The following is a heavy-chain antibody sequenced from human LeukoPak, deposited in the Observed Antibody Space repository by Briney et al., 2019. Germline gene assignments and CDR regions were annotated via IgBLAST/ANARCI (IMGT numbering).Heavy chain of an antibody. CDR2: ISYDGSNK. D-gene: IGHD3-10*01. Sequence: GGSLRLSCAASGFTFSSYAMHWVRQAPGKGLEWVAVISYDGSNKYYADSVKGRFTISRDNSKNTLYLHMNSLRAEDTAVYYCAKGGITMVRGPYTYWGQGTLVTVSS. CDR3: AKGGITMVRGPYTY. CDR1: GFTFSSYA. V-gene: IGHV3-30*04. J-gene: IGHJ4*02.